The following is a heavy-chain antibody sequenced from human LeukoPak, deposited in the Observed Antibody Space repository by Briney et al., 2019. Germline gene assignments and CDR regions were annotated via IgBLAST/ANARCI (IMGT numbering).Heavy chain of an antibody. J-gene: IGHJ4*02. D-gene: IGHD6-13*01. V-gene: IGHV4-34*01. Sequence: SETLSLTCAVYGGSFTGYYWSWIRQPPGKGLEWIGEISHRGSTNYNPSLKSRVTISVYTSKNQFSLKLTSVTAADTAVYYRARGRRQLVRSWGYWGQGTLVTVSS. CDR1: GGSFTGYY. CDR2: ISHRGST. CDR3: ARGRRQLVRSWGY.